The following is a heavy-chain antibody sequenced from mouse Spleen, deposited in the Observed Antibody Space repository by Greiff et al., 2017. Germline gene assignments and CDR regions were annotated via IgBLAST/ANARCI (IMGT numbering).Heavy chain of an antibody. CDR2: INPSNGRT. D-gene: IGHD1-1*01. CDR1: GYTFTSYW. J-gene: IGHJ2*01. Sequence: VQLQQPGAELVKPGASVKLSCKASGYTFTSYWMHWVKQRPGQGLEWIGEINPSNGRTNYNEKFKSKATLTVDKSSSTAYMQLSSLTSEDSAVYYCARSDYGSSRDYWGQGTTLTVSS. V-gene: IGHV1S81*02. CDR3: ARSDYGSSRDY.